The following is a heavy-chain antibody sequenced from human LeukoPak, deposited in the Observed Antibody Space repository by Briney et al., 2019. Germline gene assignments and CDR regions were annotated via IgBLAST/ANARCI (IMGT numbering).Heavy chain of an antibody. V-gene: IGHV3-21*01. CDR2: ITSSSSYT. D-gene: IGHD3-22*01. Sequence: GGSLRLSCAASGFTFTTYNMNWVRQAPGTGLECVSSITSSSSYTFYADSVKRRFTISRDNAKNSLYLHMNSPRDEDTAIYTCARDHYDGGYGVSYYYYMDVWGKGTTVTISS. CDR1: GFTFTTYN. J-gene: IGHJ6*03. CDR3: ARDHYDGGYGVSYYYYMDV.